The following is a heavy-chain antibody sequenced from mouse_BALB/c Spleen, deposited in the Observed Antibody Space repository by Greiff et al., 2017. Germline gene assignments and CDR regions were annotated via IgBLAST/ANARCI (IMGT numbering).Heavy chain of an antibody. CDR2: IDTSDSYT. CDR3: ARSGSYFDY. CDR1: GYTFTDYW. Sequence: VQLQQSGAELVMPGASVKMSCKASGYTFTDYWMHWVKQRPGQGLEWIGAIDTSDSYTSYNQKFKGKATLTVDESSSTAYMQLSSLTSEDSAVYYCARSGSYFDYWGQGTTLTVSS. V-gene: IGHV1-69*01. D-gene: IGHD3-2*02. J-gene: IGHJ2*01.